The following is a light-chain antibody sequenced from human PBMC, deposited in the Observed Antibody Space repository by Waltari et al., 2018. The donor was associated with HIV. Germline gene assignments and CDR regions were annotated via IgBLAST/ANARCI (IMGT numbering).Light chain of an antibody. CDR3: QQYYSLGPT. CDR2: WAS. Sequence: DIVMTQSPNSLAVSLGERATIHCRSSRTILFSSDNRNCLAWYQQKPGQSPKLLIYWASTRASGVPDRFSGSGSGTNFSLTISTLQTDDVAIYYCQQYYSLGPTFGGGTKVEIK. J-gene: IGKJ4*01. CDR1: RTILFSSDNRNC. V-gene: IGKV4-1*01.